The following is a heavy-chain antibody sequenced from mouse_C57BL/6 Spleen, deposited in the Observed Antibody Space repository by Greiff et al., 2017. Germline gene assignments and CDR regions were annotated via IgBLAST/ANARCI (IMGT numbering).Heavy chain of an antibody. CDR1: GYTFTSYW. V-gene: IGHV1-74*01. CDR3: AVRYDYDGRGAFAY. D-gene: IGHD2-4*01. CDR2: IHPSDSDT. J-gene: IGHJ3*01. Sequence: QVQLQQPGAELVKPGASVKVSCKASGYTFTSYWMHWVKQRPGQGLEWIGSIHPSDSDTNYNQKFKGKATLTVDKSSSTAYMQLSSLTSEGSAVYCCAVRYDYDGRGAFAYWGQGTLVTVSA.